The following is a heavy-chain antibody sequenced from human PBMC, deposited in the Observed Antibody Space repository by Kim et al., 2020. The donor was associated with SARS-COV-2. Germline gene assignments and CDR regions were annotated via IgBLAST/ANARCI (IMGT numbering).Heavy chain of an antibody. CDR2: IYPGDSDT. V-gene: IGHV5-51*01. CDR1: GYSFASSW. CDR3: ASRYYGSGSYYLDY. Sequence: GESLKISCKGSGYSFASSWIAWVRQMPGKGLEWMGVIYPGDSDTRYSSSFLGQVTISVDKSISTAYLQWSSLKASDTAMYYCASRYYGSGSYYLDYWGQGTLVTVSS. D-gene: IGHD3-10*01. J-gene: IGHJ4*02.